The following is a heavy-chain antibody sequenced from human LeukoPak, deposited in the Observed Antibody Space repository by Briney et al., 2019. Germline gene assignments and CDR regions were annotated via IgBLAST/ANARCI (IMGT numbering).Heavy chain of an antibody. CDR1: GFTFSSYG. J-gene: IGHJ4*02. CDR3: AKDLPAAYFDC. CDR2: IRYDGST. Sequence: PGGSLRLSCAASGFTFSSYGMHWVRQAPGKGLEWVAFIRYDGSTDADSVKGRVTISRDNSENTLHLQMSSLRPEDTAVYYCAKDLPAAYFDCWGQGTLVTVSS. V-gene: IGHV3-30*02. D-gene: IGHD2-2*01.